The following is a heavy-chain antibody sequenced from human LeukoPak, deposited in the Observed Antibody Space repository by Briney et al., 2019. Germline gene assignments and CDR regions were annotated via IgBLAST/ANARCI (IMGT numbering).Heavy chain of an antibody. V-gene: IGHV4-59*02. D-gene: IGHD2/OR15-2a*01. Sequence: PSETLSLTCNVSGVSVSTSHWNWIRQRQGKGLEWIGCLSYTGKTDYNPSLKSRVSISLGSSNNHFSLKLTSVTAADTAVYYCSEGYFEPFDHWGQGILVTVSS. CDR2: LSYTGKT. CDR3: SEGYFEPFDH. J-gene: IGHJ4*02. CDR1: GVSVSTSH.